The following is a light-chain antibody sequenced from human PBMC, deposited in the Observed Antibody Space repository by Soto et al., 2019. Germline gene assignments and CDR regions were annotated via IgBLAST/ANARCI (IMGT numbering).Light chain of an antibody. J-gene: IGKJ1*01. CDR3: HQYYTTPWT. CDR2: WAS. Sequence: DIVMTQSPDSLAGSLGERATINCKSSQRVLYSSNKKNYLAWYQKKPGQPPKVLIYWASTRESVVPDRFSGSGSGTDFTLTISSLQAEDVALYYCHQYYTTPWTFGQGTKVEVK. CDR1: QRVLYSSNKKNY. V-gene: IGKV4-1*01.